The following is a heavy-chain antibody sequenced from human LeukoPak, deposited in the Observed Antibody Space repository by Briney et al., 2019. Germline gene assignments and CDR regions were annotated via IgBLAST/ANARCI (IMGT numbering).Heavy chain of an antibody. CDR2: IYYSGST. J-gene: IGHJ6*03. V-gene: IGHV4-59*01. CDR1: GGSISSYY. D-gene: IGHD6-13*01. CDR3: ATHSSLYYYYYYMDV. Sequence: PSETLSLTCTVSGGSISSYYWSWIRQPPGKGLEWIGYIYYSGSTNYNPSLKSRVTISVDTSKNQFSLKLSSVTAADTAVYYCATHSSLYYYYYYMDVWGKGTTVTVSS.